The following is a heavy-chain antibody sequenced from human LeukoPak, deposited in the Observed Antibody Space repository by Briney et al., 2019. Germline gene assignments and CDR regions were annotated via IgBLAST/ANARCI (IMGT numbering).Heavy chain of an antibody. Sequence: GGSLRLSCAAFGFTFSSYAMSWVRQAPGKGLEWVSTVSSSGEYTYYADSVKGRFTISRDKSKNTLFLLMDSLRGEDTAVCYCAKCRNGYFGVVDDAFDIWGQGTVVTVSS. D-gene: IGHD3-3*01. J-gene: IGHJ3*02. CDR3: AKCRNGYFGVVDDAFDI. CDR2: VSSSGEYT. CDR1: GFTFSSYA. V-gene: IGHV3-23*01.